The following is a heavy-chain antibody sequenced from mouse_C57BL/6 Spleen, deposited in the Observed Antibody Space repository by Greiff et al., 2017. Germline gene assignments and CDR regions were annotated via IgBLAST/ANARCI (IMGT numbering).Heavy chain of an antibody. V-gene: IGHV5-4*01. D-gene: IGHD3-3*01. J-gene: IGHJ2*01. Sequence: EVQGVESGGGLVKPGGSLKLSCAASGFTFSSYAMSWVRQTPEKRLEWVATISDGGSYTYYPDNVKGRFTISRDNAKNNLYLQMSHLKSEDTAMYYCAREGGLGGYFDYWGQGTTLTVSS. CDR1: GFTFSSYA. CDR3: AREGGLGGYFDY. CDR2: ISDGGSYT.